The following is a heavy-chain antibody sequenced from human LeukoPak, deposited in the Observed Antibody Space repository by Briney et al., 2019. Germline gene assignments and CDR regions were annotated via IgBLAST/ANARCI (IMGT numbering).Heavy chain of an antibody. J-gene: IGHJ4*02. CDR1: GFTFSSSA. CDR3: ARGAPPTYSDSRGYLDY. CDR2: MSGSGGNT. Sequence: GGSLRLSCAASGFTFSSSAMNWVRQAPGKGLEWVSAMSGSGGNTYYADSVKGRFTISRDNSKNTLYLQMNSLRAEDTAVYYCARGAPPTYSDSRGYLDYWGQGTQVTVSS. V-gene: IGHV3-23*01. D-gene: IGHD3-22*01.